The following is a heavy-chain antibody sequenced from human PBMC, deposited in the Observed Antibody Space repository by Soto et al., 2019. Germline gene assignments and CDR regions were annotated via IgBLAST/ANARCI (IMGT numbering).Heavy chain of an antibody. Sequence: EVRLLESGGGLVKPGGSLRLSCATSGLTFSNYAMSWVRQAPGGGLEWVLSMGGSSSTTYYAGSVMGRFTISRDRSKNTLYLQMSSLRAEDTALYYCAKNQERELPRVIDFWGQGTLVTVSS. CDR1: GLTFSNYA. D-gene: IGHD1-7*01. J-gene: IGHJ4*02. V-gene: IGHV3-23*01. CDR3: AKNQERELPRVIDF. CDR2: MGGSSSTT.